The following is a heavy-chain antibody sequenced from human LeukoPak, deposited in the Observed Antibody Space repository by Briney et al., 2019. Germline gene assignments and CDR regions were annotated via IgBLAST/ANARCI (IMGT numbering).Heavy chain of an antibody. CDR1: GFTFSSYS. CDR3: AREGGYDLYYFDY. CDR2: ISSSSSTI. J-gene: IGHJ4*02. V-gene: IGHV3-48*01. Sequence: GGSLRLSCAASGFTFSSYSMNWVRQAPGKGLEWVSYISSSSSTIYYADSVKGRFTISRDNAKNSLYLQMNSLRAEDTAVYYCAREGGYDLYYFDYWGQGTLVTVSS. D-gene: IGHD5-12*01.